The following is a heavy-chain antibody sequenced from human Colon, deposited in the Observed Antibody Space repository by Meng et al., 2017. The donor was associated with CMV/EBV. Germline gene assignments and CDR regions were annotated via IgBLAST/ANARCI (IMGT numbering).Heavy chain of an antibody. V-gene: IGHV3-21*01. CDR1: GFTFSNYT. CDR3: ARAGITIFGMVRYYFDY. D-gene: IGHD3-3*01. CDR2: ISSSSTYI. J-gene: IGHJ4*02. Sequence: GESLKISCAASGFTFSNYTMNWVRQAPGKGLEWVSSISSSSTYIYYADSVKGGFTISRDNAKNSLYLHMNSLRAEDTAVYYCARAGITIFGMVRYYFDYWGQGTLVTVSS.